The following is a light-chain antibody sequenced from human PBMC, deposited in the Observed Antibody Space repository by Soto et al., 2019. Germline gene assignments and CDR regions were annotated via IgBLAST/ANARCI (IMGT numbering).Light chain of an antibody. Sequence: QSVLTQPPSASGTPGQRVTISCSGSSSNIGGYTVNWYRLLPGSAPRLLIYTNNQRPSGVPDRFSGSKSGTSASLAISGLQSEDEADYYCAAWDDSLNGVVFGEGTKLTVL. J-gene: IGLJ2*01. CDR2: TNN. CDR3: AAWDDSLNGVV. CDR1: SSNIGGYT. V-gene: IGLV1-44*01.